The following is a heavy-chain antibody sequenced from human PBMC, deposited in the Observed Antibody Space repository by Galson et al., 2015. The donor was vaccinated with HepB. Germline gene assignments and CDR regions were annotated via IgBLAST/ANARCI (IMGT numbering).Heavy chain of an antibody. V-gene: IGHV1-24*01. CDR2: FDPEDGET. D-gene: IGHD4-17*01. Sequence: QSGAEVKEPGASVKVSCKVSGYTLTELSMHWVRQAPGKGLEWMGGFDPEDGETIYAQKFQGRVTMTEDTSTDTAYMELSSLRSEDTAVYYCATDFLPKDYGPRGWYWFDPWGQGTLVTVSS. CDR1: GYTLTELS. CDR3: ATDFLPKDYGPRGWYWFDP. J-gene: IGHJ5*02.